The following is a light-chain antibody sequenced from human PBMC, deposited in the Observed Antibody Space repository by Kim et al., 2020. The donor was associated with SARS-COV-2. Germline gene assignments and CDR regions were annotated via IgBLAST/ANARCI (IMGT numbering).Light chain of an antibody. CDR3: QQYYTYWGT. Sequence: ASIGDRVTISCRASQSISYWLAWYQHKPGEAPKVLISKASTLESGIPSRFRGSGSGTEFTLTISSLQPDDFATYYCQQYYTYWGTFGQGTKVDIK. V-gene: IGKV1-5*03. CDR1: QSISYW. J-gene: IGKJ1*01. CDR2: KAS.